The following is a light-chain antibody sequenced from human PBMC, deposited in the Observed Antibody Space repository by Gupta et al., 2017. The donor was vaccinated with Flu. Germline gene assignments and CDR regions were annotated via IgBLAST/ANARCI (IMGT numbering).Light chain of an antibody. Sequence: TVTISCTRNSGNIANTDVQWYQQRPGSSPTTVIYEDNQRPSGVPDRFSGSIDSSSNSASLTISGLKTEDEADYYCQSYDRSKCVFGGGTKLTV. CDR2: EDN. CDR1: SGNIANTD. CDR3: QSYDRSKCV. V-gene: IGLV6-57*01. J-gene: IGLJ3*02.